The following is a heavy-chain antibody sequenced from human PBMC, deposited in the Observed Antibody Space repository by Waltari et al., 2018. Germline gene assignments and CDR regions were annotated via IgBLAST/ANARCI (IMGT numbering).Heavy chain of an antibody. Sequence: QLQLQESGPGLVKPSETLSLTCTVSGGSISSSSYYWGWIRPPPGKGLEWIGSIYYSGSTYYNPSLKSRVTISVDTSKNQFSLKLSSVTAADTAVYYCARLEATVTTLEYFQHWGQGTLVTVSS. CDR1: GGSISSSSYY. CDR3: ARLEATVTTLEYFQH. J-gene: IGHJ1*01. CDR2: IYYSGST. V-gene: IGHV4-39*01. D-gene: IGHD4-17*01.